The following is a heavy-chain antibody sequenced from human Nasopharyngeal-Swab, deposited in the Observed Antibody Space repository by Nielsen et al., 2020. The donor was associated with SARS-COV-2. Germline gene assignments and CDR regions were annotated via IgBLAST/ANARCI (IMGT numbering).Heavy chain of an antibody. Sequence: GESLKISCAASGFTFSSYAMSWVRQAPGKGLEWVAIISSDGSNQFYADSVKGRFTVSRDNAKNTIYLQMNSLRREDTAIYYCARGKDGVYYYYGMDVWGQGTTVTVSS. CDR1: GFTFSSYA. CDR3: ARGKDGVYYYYGMDV. D-gene: IGHD4-17*01. V-gene: IGHV3-30-3*01. J-gene: IGHJ6*02. CDR2: ISSDGSNQ.